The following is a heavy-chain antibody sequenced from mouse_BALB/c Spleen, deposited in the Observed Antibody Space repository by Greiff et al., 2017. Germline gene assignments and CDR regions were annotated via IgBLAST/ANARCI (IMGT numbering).Heavy chain of an antibody. J-gene: IGHJ4*01. Sequence: QVQLQQPGAELVKPGAPVKLSCKASGYTFTSYWMNWVKQRPGRGLEWIGRIDPSDSETHYNQKFKDKATLTVDKSSSTAYIQLSSLTSEDSAVYYCAVYDYPYAMDYWGQGTSVTVSS. CDR2: IDPSDSET. V-gene: IGHV1-69*02. CDR1: GYTFTSYW. CDR3: AVYDYPYAMDY. D-gene: IGHD2-4*01.